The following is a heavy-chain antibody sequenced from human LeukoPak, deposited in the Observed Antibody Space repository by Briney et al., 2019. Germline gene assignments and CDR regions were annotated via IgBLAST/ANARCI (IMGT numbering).Heavy chain of an antibody. D-gene: IGHD6-13*01. CDR2: INPNSGGT. CDR1: GYTFTGYY. Sequence: GASVKVSCKASGYTFTGYYMHWVRQAPGQGLEWMGWINPNSGGTNYAQNFQGRVTMTRDTSISTACMELSRLRSDDTALYYCARIGISARGTNFHHWGQGTLVTVSS. V-gene: IGHV1-2*02. CDR3: ARIGISARGTNFHH. J-gene: IGHJ1*01.